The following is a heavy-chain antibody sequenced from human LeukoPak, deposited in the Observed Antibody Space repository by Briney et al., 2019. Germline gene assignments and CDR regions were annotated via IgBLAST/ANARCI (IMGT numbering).Heavy chain of an antibody. CDR3: AKPAVGTDY. V-gene: IGHV3-23*01. J-gene: IGHJ4*02. D-gene: IGHD4-23*01. CDR2: ISGSGGST. CDR1: GGSISSGGYY. Sequence: LSLTCTVSGGSISSGGYYWSWVRQAPGKGLEWVSAISGSGGSTYYADSVKGRFTISRDNSKNTLYLQMNSLRAEDTAVYYCAKPAVGTDYWGQGTLVTVSS.